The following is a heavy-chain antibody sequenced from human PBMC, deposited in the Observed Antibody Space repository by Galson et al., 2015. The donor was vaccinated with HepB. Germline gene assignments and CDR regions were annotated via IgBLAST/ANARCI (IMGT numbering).Heavy chain of an antibody. Sequence: SVKVSCKASGYTFTSYYMHWVRQAPGQGLEWMGIINPSGGSTSYAQKFQGRVTMTRDTSTSTVCMELSSLRSEDTAVYYCARDPTSIRLLWFGESVGYFDYWGQGTLVTVSS. CDR1: GYTFTSYY. D-gene: IGHD3-10*01. V-gene: IGHV1-46*01. CDR2: INPSGGST. J-gene: IGHJ4*02. CDR3: ARDPTSIRLLWFGESVGYFDY.